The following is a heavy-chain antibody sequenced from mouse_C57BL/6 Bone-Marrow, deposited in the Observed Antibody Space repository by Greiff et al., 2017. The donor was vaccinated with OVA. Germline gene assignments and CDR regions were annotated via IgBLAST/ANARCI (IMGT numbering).Heavy chain of an antibody. CDR1: GYTFTSYW. CDR2: IYPGSGST. V-gene: IGHV1-55*01. CDR3: ARRCYCYFDV. Sequence: QVQLQQPGAELVKPGASVKMSCKASGYTFTSYWITWVKQRPGQGLAWIGDIYPGSGSTNYNEKFKSKATLTVDTSSSTAYMQLSSLTSEDSAVYYCARRCYCYFDVWGKGTTVTVSS. J-gene: IGHJ1*03.